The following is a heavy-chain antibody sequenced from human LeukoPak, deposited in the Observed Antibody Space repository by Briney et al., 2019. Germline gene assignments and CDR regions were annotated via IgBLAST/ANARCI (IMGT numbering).Heavy chain of an antibody. V-gene: IGHV3-15*01. CDR3: TTGLLVGPKGYFDL. CDR1: GFIFNDAW. D-gene: IGHD2-15*01. J-gene: IGHJ2*01. CDR2: IKSKVDGGTT. Sequence: GGSLRLSCAASGFIFNDAWMSWVRQAPGKGLEWVGRIKSKVDGGTTDFAAPVKGRFTILRDDSKKMLYLQMKSLKIEDTAVYYCTTGLLVGPKGYFDLWGRGTLVTVSS.